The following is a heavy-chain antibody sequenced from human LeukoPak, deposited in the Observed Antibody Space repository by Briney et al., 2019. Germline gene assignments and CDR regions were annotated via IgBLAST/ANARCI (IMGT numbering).Heavy chain of an antibody. V-gene: IGHV1-24*01. CDR2: FDGEYGER. CDR3: ARDRGSGWQDFDY. J-gene: IGHJ4*02. D-gene: IGHD6-19*01. Sequence: ASVKVSCKVSGYSLTALSMHWVRQAPGKGLEWMGGFDGEYGERIYAQKFQGRVTMTEDTSTDTAYMELSSLTSEDTAVYYCARDRGSGWQDFDYWGQGTLVTVSS. CDR1: GYSLTALS.